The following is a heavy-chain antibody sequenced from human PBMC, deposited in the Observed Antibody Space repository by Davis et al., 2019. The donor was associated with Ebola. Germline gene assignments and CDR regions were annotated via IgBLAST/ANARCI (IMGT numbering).Heavy chain of an antibody. CDR2: IYYIGST. Sequence: MPSETLSLTCTVSGGSLSSYYWSWIRQPPGKGLEWIGYIYYIGSTNYNPSLKSRFTISVDTSKNQFSLKLSSVTAADTAVYYCARRRSYFDYWGQGTLVTVSS. V-gene: IGHV4-59*08. J-gene: IGHJ4*02. CDR1: GGSLSSYY. CDR3: ARRRSYFDY.